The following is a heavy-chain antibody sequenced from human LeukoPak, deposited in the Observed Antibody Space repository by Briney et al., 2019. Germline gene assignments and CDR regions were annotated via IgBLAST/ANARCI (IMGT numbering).Heavy chain of an antibody. V-gene: IGHV3-7*03. D-gene: IGHD2-2*01. CDR2: INEDGSEI. CDR1: GFTFTSYW. CDR3: AKDSGLGYCSSASCFDP. J-gene: IGHJ5*02. Sequence: GGSLRLSCAASGFTFTSYWMSWVRQAPGKGLEWVAHINEDGSEIYYADPVKGRFTISRDNSKNTLYLQMNSLRAEDTAVYFCAKDSGLGYCSSASCFDPWGQGTLVTVSS.